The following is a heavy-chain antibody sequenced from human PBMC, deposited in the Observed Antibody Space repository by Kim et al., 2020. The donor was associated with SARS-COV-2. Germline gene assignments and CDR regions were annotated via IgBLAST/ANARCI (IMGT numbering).Heavy chain of an antibody. D-gene: IGHD3-10*01. CDR2: INAGNGNT. V-gene: IGHV1-3*01. CDR3: ARVKTVGITMVRGVIFDY. J-gene: IGHJ4*02. CDR1: GYTFTSYA. Sequence: ASVKVSCKASGYTFTSYAMHWVRQAPGQRLEWMGWINAGNGNTKYSQKFQGRVTITRDTSASTAYMELSSLRSEDTAVYYCARVKTVGITMVRGVIFDYWGQGTLVTVSS.